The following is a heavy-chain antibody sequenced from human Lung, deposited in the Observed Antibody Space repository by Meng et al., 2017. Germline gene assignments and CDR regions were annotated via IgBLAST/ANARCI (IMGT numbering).Heavy chain of an antibody. CDR3: ATGAAAADH. J-gene: IGHJ4*02. CDR2: IKSNSDGGTT. Sequence: GLLVGFWGGWGKPGGSLRLSCVASGVSFTDAWMSWVRQGAGKGLEWVGRIKSNSDGGTTDYAAPVKGRFTISRDDSKNTLYLQMNSLITEDTAVYFCATGAAAADHWGQGTLVTVSS. CDR1: GVSFTDAW. D-gene: IGHD6-13*01. V-gene: IGHV3-15*01.